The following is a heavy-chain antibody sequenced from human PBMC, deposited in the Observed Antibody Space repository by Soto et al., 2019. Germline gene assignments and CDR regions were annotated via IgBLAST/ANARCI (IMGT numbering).Heavy chain of an antibody. CDR2: ITGSGDRT. D-gene: IGHD1-26*01. V-gene: IGHV3-23*01. CDR1: GFTFSSYA. CDR3: AKGLGSGSYAASDS. Sequence: EVQLLESGGGLVQPGGSLRLSCAASGFTFSSYALSWVRQAAGKGLEWVSAITGSGDRTYYADSVKGRLTISRDNSKNTLSLEMNSLRAEDTAVYYCAKGLGSGSYAASDSWGQGTLVTVSS. J-gene: IGHJ5*01.